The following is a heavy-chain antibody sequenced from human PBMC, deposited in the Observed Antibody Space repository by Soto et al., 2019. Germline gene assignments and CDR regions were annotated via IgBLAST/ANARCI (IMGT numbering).Heavy chain of an antibody. CDR2: IYPGDSDT. D-gene: IGHD6-13*01. CDR1: GYSFTTYW. J-gene: IGHJ4*02. V-gene: IGHV5-51*01. Sequence: PGESLKISCKASGYSFTTYWIGWVRQMPGKGLEWMGIIYPGDSDTRYSPSFQGQVTISADKSISTACLQWSSLKASDSAMFYCARKDIAGNSVDFWGQGTLVTVSS. CDR3: ARKDIAGNSVDF.